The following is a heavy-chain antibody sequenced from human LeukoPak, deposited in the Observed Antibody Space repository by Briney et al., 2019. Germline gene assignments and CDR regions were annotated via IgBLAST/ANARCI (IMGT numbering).Heavy chain of an antibody. Sequence: SETLSLTCAVYGGSFSGYYWSWIRQPPGKGLEWIWEINHSGSTNYNPSLKSRVTISVDTSKNQFSLKLSPVTAADTAVYYCARGGTTVNHYYYYMDVWGKGTTVTVSS. CDR2: INHSGST. CDR1: GGSFSGYY. CDR3: ARGGTTVNHYYYYMDV. J-gene: IGHJ6*03. D-gene: IGHD4-17*01. V-gene: IGHV4-34*01.